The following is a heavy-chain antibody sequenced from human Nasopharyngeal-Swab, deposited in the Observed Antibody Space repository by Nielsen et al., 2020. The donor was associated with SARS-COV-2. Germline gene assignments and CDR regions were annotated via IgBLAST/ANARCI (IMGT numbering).Heavy chain of an antibody. J-gene: IGHJ4*02. Sequence: RQAPGKGLEWIGYIYYSGSTSYNPSLKSRVTISVDTSKNQFSLKLSSVTAADTAVYYCARLTYYYDSSGYTNTHPDYWGQGTLVTVSS. CDR3: ARLTYYYDSSGYTNTHPDY. CDR2: IYYSGST. D-gene: IGHD3-22*01. V-gene: IGHV4-59*08.